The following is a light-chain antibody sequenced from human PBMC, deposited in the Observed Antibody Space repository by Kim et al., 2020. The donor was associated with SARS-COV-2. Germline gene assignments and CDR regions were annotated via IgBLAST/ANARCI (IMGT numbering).Light chain of an antibody. Sequence: EIVLTQSPGTLSLSPGERATLSCRASESVSNSFLAWYQQKPGQAPRLLIYAVSTRTTGFPGRFSGSGSGKQFTLTISRQEPEDFEFYYVRKYGDRPRTFGEGTKVYIK. V-gene: IGKV3-20*01. CDR1: ESVSNSF. J-gene: IGKJ1*01. CDR2: AVS. CDR3: RKYGDRPRT.